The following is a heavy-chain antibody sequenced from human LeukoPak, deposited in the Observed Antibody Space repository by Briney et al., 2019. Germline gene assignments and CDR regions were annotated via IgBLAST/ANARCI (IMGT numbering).Heavy chain of an antibody. D-gene: IGHD4-4*01. J-gene: IGHJ4*02. CDR3: ARGYSNYEGIFDY. V-gene: IGHV3-23*01. Sequence: SGGSLRLSCAASGFTFSSYAMSWVRQAPGKGLEWVSAISGSGGSTYYADSVKGRFTISRDNSKNTLYLQMNSLRAEDTAVYYCARGYSNYEGIFDYWGQGTLVTVSS. CDR2: ISGSGGST. CDR1: GFTFSSYA.